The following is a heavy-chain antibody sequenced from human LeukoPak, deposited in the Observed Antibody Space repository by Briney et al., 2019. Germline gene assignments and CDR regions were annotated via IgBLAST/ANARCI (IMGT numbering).Heavy chain of an antibody. J-gene: IGHJ4*02. Sequence: GGSLRLSCAASGFTFSNYWMGWVRQAPGKGLEYVANIKSDGSETYYVDSVKGRFTVSRDNARNSLCLQVNSLRAEDTAVYYCARDVWGRLDYWGQGTLVPVPS. CDR3: ARDVWGRLDY. CDR1: GFTFSNYW. CDR2: IKSDGSET. V-gene: IGHV3-7*01. D-gene: IGHD2-8*01.